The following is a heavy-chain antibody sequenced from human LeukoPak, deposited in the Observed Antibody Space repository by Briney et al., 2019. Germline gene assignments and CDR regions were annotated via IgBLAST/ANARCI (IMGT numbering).Heavy chain of an antibody. V-gene: IGHV4-34*01. CDR3: ARVIDSSESYYRPFDY. Sequence: PSETLSLTCTVYSGSLSGYYWSWLRQPPGKGLEFIGEVNVSGKINYTPSLRSRVTVSVDAPKKQFSLKLTSVTGADTAVYYCARVIDSSESYYRPFDYWGQGIMVTVSS. D-gene: IGHD3-10*01. J-gene: IGHJ4*02. CDR1: SGSLSGYY. CDR2: VNVSGKI.